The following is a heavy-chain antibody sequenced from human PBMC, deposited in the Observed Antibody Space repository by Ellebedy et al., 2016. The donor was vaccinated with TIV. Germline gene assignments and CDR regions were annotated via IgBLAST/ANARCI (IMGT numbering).Heavy chain of an antibody. CDR3: ARDLRGGSYYFDY. CDR1: GYTFTNYG. CDR2: ISAYNGNT. D-gene: IGHD2-15*01. V-gene: IGHV1-18*04. Sequence: AASVKVSCKASGYTFTNYGISWVRQAPGQGLEWMGWISAYNGNTNYAQKIQGRVTMPTDTSTSTAYMELRSLRSDDTAVYYCARDLRGGSYYFDYWGQGTLVTVSS. J-gene: IGHJ4*02.